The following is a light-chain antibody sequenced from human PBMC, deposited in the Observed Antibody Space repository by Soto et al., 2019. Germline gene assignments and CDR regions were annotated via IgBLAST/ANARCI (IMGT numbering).Light chain of an antibody. CDR2: EAS. J-gene: IGKJ1*01. CDR3: QQYNSYPWT. Sequence: DIQMNQSPSTLSASVGDRVTITCRASQRIRDWLAWYQQKPGQAPKLLIFEASSLESGVPSRFSGSGSGTEFTLTVSSLQPDDFATYYCQQYNSYPWTFGQGTKVDIK. CDR1: QRIRDW. V-gene: IGKV1-5*01.